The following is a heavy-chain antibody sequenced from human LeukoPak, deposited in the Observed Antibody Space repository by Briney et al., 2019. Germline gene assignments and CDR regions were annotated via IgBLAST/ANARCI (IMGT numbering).Heavy chain of an antibody. CDR2: INSDGSST. CDR1: GFIFSDYA. Sequence: QAGGSLRLSCAASGFIFSDYAMSWVRQAPGKGLGWVSRINSDGSSTSYADSVKGRFTISRDNAKNTLYLQMNSLRAEDTAVYYCAREVSGTSGYYYGMDVWGQGTTVTVSS. CDR3: AREVSGTSGYYYGMDV. V-gene: IGHV3-74*01. J-gene: IGHJ6*02. D-gene: IGHD1-26*01.